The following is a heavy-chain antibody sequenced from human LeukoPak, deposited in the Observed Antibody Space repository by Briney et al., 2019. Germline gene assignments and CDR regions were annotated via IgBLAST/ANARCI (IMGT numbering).Heavy chain of an antibody. J-gene: IGHJ3*02. Sequence: SETLSLTCTVSGGSISSYYWSWIRQPPGKGLEWIGYIYYSGSTNYNPSLKSRVTISVDTSKNQFSLKLSSVTAADTAVYYCARAERQEGRAFDIWGQGTMVTVSS. CDR2: IYYSGST. CDR1: GGSISSYY. V-gene: IGHV4-59*12. CDR3: ARAERQEGRAFDI.